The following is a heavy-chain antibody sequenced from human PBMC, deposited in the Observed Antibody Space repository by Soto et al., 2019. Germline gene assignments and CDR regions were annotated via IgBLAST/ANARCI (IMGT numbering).Heavy chain of an antibody. CDR1: DGSSSSGGYY. J-gene: IGHJ5*02. V-gene: IGHV4-31*03. CDR2: IYYSGST. CDR3: ARVFSDSSSFFDP. D-gene: IGHD6-13*01. Sequence: SQILSLTCTVSDGSSSSGGYYWSWNRQHPGKGLEWIGYIYYSGSTYYNPSLKSRVTISVDTSKNQFSLKLSSVTAADTAVYYCARVFSDSSSFFDPWGQGTLVTVSS.